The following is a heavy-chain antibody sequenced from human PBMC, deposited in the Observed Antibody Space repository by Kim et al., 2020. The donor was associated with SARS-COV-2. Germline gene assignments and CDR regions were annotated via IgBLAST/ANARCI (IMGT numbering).Heavy chain of an antibody. Sequence: DAVKGRFTITRDNSKRTLYMQMNSLRAGDTAVYYCATGAEYSSSSYGMDVWGQGTTVTVSS. V-gene: IGHV3-30*07. CDR3: ATGAEYSSSSYGMDV. D-gene: IGHD6-6*01. J-gene: IGHJ6*02.